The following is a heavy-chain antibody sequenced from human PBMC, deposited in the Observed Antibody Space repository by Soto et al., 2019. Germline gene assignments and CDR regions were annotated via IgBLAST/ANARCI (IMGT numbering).Heavy chain of an antibody. V-gene: IGHV3-23*01. J-gene: IGHJ6*03. CDR1: GFTFTNYA. CDR2: ISDGGDNT. Sequence: GGSLRLSCAASGFTFTNYAMSWVRQAPGKGLDWVSSISDGGDNTYYADSVKGRFTISRDSSKSTLYLQMHSLRAEDTAVYYCAKNYYVSGTYYKRAYYYFYMDVWGKGTTVTVSS. D-gene: IGHD3-10*01. CDR3: AKNYYVSGTYYKRAYYYFYMDV.